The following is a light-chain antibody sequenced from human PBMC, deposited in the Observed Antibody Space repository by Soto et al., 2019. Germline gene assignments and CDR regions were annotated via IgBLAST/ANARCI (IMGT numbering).Light chain of an antibody. CDR2: YAS. J-gene: IGKJ3*01. V-gene: IGKV3-11*01. Sequence: EIVMTQSPATLSVSPGERATLSCRASQSVSTYVAWYQQKPGQAPRLLIYYASNRATGIPARFSGSGSGTDFTLTTSSLEPEDFAVYYCQQRSNWLFGPGTKVEIK. CDR3: QQRSNWL. CDR1: QSVSTY.